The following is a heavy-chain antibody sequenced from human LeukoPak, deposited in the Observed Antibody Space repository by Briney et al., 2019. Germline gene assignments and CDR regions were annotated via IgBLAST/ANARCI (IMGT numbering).Heavy chain of an antibody. CDR3: AKELCPLGGDCYSGPFDY. V-gene: IGHV1-24*01. D-gene: IGHD2-21*02. CDR1: GYTLTELS. Sequence: ASVKVSCKVSGYTLTELSVHWVRQAPGKGLEWMGGFDPEDGETIYAQKFQGRVTMTEDTSTDTAYMELSSLRSEDTAVYYCAKELCPLGGDCYSGPFDYWGQGTLVTVSS. CDR2: FDPEDGET. J-gene: IGHJ4*02.